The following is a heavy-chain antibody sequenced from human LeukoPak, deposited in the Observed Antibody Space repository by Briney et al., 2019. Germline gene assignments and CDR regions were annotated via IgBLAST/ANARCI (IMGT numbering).Heavy chain of an antibody. CDR1: GYTFTSYA. V-gene: IGHV1-3*01. J-gene: IGHJ4*02. CDR2: INAGNGNT. CDR3: ATVPLGY. Sequence: ASVKVSCKASGYTFTSYAMHWVRQAPGQRLEWMGWINAGNGNTKYSQKFQGRVTMTEDTSTDTAYMELSSLRSEDTAVYYCATVPLGYWGQGTLVTVSS.